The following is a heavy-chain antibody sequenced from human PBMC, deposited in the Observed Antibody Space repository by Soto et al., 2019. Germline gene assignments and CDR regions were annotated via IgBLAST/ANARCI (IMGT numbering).Heavy chain of an antibody. Sequence: XGSLGLSCAASGFTFSSYAMSWVRQAPGKGLEWVSAISGSGGSTYYADSVKGRFTISRDNSKNTLYLQMNSLRAEDTAVYYCAKAPAYSSSWDYYFDYWGQGTLVTVSS. V-gene: IGHV3-23*01. J-gene: IGHJ4*02. CDR3: AKAPAYSSSWDYYFDY. CDR2: ISGSGGST. CDR1: GFTFSSYA. D-gene: IGHD6-13*01.